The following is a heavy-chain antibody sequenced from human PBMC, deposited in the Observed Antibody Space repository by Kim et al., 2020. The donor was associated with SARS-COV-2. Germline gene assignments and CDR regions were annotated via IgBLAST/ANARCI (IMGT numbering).Heavy chain of an antibody. Sequence: ASVKVSCKVSGYTLTDFSMHWVRQAPGQGLEWMGGIDPEDGVTIYAQKFQGRVTITADTSTDTAYMELSSLRSEDTAVYYCARGVCGYYSNEYDFDYWGQGTLVTVSS. CDR3: ARGVCGYYSNEYDFDY. D-gene: IGHD3-3*01. V-gene: IGHV1-24*01. CDR1: GYTLTDFS. J-gene: IGHJ4*02. CDR2: IDPEDGVT.